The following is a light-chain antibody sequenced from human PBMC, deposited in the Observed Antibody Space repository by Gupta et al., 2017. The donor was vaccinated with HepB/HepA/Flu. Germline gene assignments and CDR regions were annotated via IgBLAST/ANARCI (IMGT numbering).Light chain of an antibody. J-gene: IGKJ2*02. V-gene: IGKV3-11*01. CDR3: RQPFHWCI. Sequence: EVVLTQSPVTLSLSPGERATLSCRASQSVSNYLAWYQHKPGQAPRVIIYDASNRATGVPDTFTGSGYGKDFTLTSSRRVNEDFPIYYGRQPFHWCILGQGTKMEIK. CDR2: DAS. CDR1: QSVSNY.